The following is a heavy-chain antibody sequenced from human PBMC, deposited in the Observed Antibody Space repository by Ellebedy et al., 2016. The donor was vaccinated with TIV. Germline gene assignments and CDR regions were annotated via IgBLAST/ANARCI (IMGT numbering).Heavy chain of an antibody. Sequence: PGGSLRLSCAASGFTFSSYEMNWVRQAPGKGLEWVSYISSSGSTIYYADSVKGRFTISRDNAKNSLYLQMNSLRAEDTAVYYCARGYSSGWYSGMDVWGQGTTVTVS. CDR2: ISSSGSTI. CDR1: GFTFSSYE. D-gene: IGHD6-19*01. V-gene: IGHV3-48*03. CDR3: ARGYSSGWYSGMDV. J-gene: IGHJ6*02.